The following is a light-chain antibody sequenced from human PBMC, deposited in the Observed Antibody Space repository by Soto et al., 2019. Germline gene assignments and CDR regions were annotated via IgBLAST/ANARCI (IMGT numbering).Light chain of an antibody. J-gene: IGLJ1*01. CDR1: SSDVGRHNL. Sequence: QSALTQPASVSGSPGQSITISCTGSSSDVGRHNLVSWYQHHPGNAPKLIIYEVNKRPSGISDRFSGSKSGNTASLTISGLQAEDETDYYCCSYAGGMTFVCGTGTKVTVL. CDR2: EVN. V-gene: IGLV2-23*02. CDR3: CSYAGGMTFV.